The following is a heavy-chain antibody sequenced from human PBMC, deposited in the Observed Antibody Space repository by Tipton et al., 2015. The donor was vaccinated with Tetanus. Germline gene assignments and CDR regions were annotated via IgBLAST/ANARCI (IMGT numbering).Heavy chain of an antibody. V-gene: IGHV4-59*11. Sequence: TLSLTCAVSGGSFSGHYWSWILQPPGEGLEWIAYIFHSGSTNYSPSLKSRVAISMDTSKNQISLKLSSVTAADTAVYYCARRSYCSSSRCFDAFDLWGQGTMVTVSS. D-gene: IGHD2-2*01. CDR1: GGSFSGHY. CDR3: ARRSYCSSSRCFDAFDL. CDR2: IFHSGST. J-gene: IGHJ3*01.